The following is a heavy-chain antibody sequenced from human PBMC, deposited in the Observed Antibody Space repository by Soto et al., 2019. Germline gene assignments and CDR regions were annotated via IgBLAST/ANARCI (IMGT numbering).Heavy chain of an antibody. D-gene: IGHD5-18*01. CDR1: GYTLTELS. V-gene: IGHV1-24*01. J-gene: IGHJ6*02. CDR3: ATKVSVDTAMDYYYYYYGMDV. CDR2: FDPEDGET. Sequence: PSVKVSCKVSGYTLTELSMHWVRQAPGKGLEWMGGFDPEDGETIYAQKFQGRVTMTEDTSTGTAYMELSSLRSEDTAVYYCATKVSVDTAMDYYYYYYGMDVWGQGTTVTVSS.